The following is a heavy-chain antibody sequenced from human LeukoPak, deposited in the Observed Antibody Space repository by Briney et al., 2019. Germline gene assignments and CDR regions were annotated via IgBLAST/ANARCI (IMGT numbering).Heavy chain of an antibody. CDR2: ISSSSSTI. CDR3: ARGTAAVYFDH. D-gene: IGHD6-13*01. Sequence: PGGSLRLSCAVSGITLSNYGMNWVRQAPGKGLEWVSYISSSSSTIYYADSVKGRFTISRDNAKNSMYLQMNSLRAEDTAVYYCARGTAAVYFDHWGQGILVTVSS. CDR1: GITLSNYG. V-gene: IGHV3-48*04. J-gene: IGHJ4*02.